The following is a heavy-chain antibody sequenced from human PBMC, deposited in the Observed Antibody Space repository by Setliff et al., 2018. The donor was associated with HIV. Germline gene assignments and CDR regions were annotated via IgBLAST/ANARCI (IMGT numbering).Heavy chain of an antibody. CDR3: ARTPYDFWSGHIDY. D-gene: IGHD3-3*01. V-gene: IGHV4-39*01. CDR2: IYYSGST. CDR1: GGSISSSSYY. Sequence: SLTCTVSGGSISSSSYYWGWIRQPPGKGLEWIGSIYYSGSTYYNPSLKSRVTISVDTSKNQFSLKLSSVTAADTAVYYCARTPYDFWSGHIDYWGQGTLVTVSS. J-gene: IGHJ4*02.